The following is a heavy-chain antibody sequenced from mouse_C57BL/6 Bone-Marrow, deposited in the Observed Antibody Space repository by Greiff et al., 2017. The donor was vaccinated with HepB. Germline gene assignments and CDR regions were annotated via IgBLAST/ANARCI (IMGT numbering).Heavy chain of an antibody. CDR3: ASTTERDYYAMDY. CDR2: INPSSGYT. Sequence: VQLQQSGAELAKPGASVKLSCKASDYTFTSYWMHWVKQRPGQGLEWIGYINPSSGYTKYNQKFKDKATLTADKSSSTAYMQLSSLTYEDSAVYYCASTTERDYYAMDYWGQGTSVTVSS. V-gene: IGHV1-7*01. D-gene: IGHD1-1*01. J-gene: IGHJ4*01. CDR1: DYTFTSYW.